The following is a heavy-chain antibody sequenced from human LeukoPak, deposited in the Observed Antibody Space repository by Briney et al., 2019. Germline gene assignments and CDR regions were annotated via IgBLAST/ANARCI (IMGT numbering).Heavy chain of an antibody. J-gene: IGHJ6*03. CDR3: ASGPYTGYYYMDV. Sequence: GGSLRLSCAASGFTFSSYSMNWVRQAPGKGLEWVSYISSSSSTIYYADSVKGRFTISRDNAKNSLYLQMNSLGAEDTAVYYCASGPYTGYYYMDVWGKGTTVTVSS. CDR2: ISSSSSTI. CDR1: GFTFSSYS. V-gene: IGHV3-48*04. D-gene: IGHD1-14*01.